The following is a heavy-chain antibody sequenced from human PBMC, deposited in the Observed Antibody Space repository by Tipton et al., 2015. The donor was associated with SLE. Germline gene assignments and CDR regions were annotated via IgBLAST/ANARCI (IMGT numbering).Heavy chain of an antibody. Sequence: TLSLTCSVSGGSISSGSYYWRWIRQPAGQGLEGIGQIYTTGSTNYNPPLTSRVTISVETSKNQFSRKLSTVTAADPAVYYCAAYGTFDSFDIWGQGTMVTVSS. CDR2: IYTTGST. CDR3: AAYGTFDSFDI. J-gene: IGHJ3*02. D-gene: IGHD1-14*01. V-gene: IGHV4-61*09. CDR1: GGSISSGSYY.